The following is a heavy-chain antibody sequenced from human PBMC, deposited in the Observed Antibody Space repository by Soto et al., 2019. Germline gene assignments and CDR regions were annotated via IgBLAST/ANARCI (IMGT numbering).Heavy chain of an antibody. CDR1: CGSFSNYY. J-gene: IGHJ5*02. D-gene: IGHD1-7*01. V-gene: IGHV4-59*01. CDR3: ARVGSLSGTNLWFDP. Sequence: SETLSLTCAVYCGSFSNYYWSWIRQPPGKGLEWIGYIYYSGSTNYNPSLKSRVTMSVDTSKNQFSLKLSSVTAADTAVYYCARVGSLSGTNLWFDPWGQGTLVTVSS. CDR2: IYYSGST.